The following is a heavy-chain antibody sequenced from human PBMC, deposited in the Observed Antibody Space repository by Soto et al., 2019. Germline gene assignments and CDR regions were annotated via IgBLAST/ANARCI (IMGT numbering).Heavy chain of an antibody. D-gene: IGHD2-2*01. CDR1: GGTFSSYA. CDR2: IIPIFGTA. V-gene: IGHV1-69*13. Sequence: SVKVSCKASGGTFSSYAISWVRQAPGQGLEWMGGIIPIFGTANYAQKFQGRVTITADESTSTAYMELSSLRSEDTAVYYCARVTIKCIGNSTPARNMYALWVQGTLLTVSS. J-gene: IGHJ4*02. CDR3: ARVTIKCIGNSTPARNMYAL.